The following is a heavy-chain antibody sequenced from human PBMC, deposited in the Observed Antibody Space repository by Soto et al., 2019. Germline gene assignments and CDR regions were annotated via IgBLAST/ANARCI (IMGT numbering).Heavy chain of an antibody. Sequence: SGPTLVNPTQTLTLTCTFSGFSLSTSGVGVGWIRQPPGKALEWLALIYWDNDKRYSPSLKSRLTITKDTSKNQVVLTMTNMDPLDTATYYCAHTRHCSSPSRYAHDTSGYMHYFDYWGQGTMVTVSS. J-gene: IGHJ4*02. CDR2: IYWDNDK. CDR1: GFSLSTSGVG. CDR3: AHTRHCSSPSRYAHDTSGYMHYFDY. V-gene: IGHV2-5*02. D-gene: IGHD2-2*01.